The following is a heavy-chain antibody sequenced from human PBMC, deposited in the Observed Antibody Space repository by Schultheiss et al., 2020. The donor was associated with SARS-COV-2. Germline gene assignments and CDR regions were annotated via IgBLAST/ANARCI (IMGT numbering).Heavy chain of an antibody. D-gene: IGHD5-12*01. J-gene: IGHJ6*02. CDR1: GFTFGNYA. V-gene: IGHV3-21*05. CDR2: ISSSSSYI. Sequence: GGSLRLSCAASGFTFGNYAMYWVRQAPGKGLECVSYISSSSSYIYYADSVKGRFTISRDNAKNSLYLQMNSLRAEDTAVYYCARLVDIPVFYRYYYYGMDVWGQGTTVTVSS. CDR3: ARLVDIPVFYRYYYYGMDV.